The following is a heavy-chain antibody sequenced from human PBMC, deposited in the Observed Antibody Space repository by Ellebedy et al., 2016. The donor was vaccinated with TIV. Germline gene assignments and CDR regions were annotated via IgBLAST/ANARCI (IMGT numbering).Heavy chain of an antibody. V-gene: IGHV4-39*07. D-gene: IGHD6-19*01. J-gene: IGHJ4*02. CDR3: ARIRGSAFDY. Sequence: SRVTISVDTSKNQFSLKLASVTAADTAVYYCARIRGSAFDYWGQGILVTVSS.